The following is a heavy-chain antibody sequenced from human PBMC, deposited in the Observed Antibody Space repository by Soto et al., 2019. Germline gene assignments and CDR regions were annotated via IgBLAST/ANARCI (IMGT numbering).Heavy chain of an antibody. CDR1: VFTFSSYA. D-gene: IGHD5-12*01. CDR3: ALDPIVADRLGYSYYGMDV. Sequence: GSVTLSCEASVFTFSSYARSWVRQAPGKGLEWVSAISGSGGSTYYADSVKGRFTISRDNSKNTLYLQMNSLRAEDTAVYYCALDPIVADRLGYSYYGMDVWGQGTTVTVSS. V-gene: IGHV3-23*01. CDR2: ISGSGGST. J-gene: IGHJ6*02.